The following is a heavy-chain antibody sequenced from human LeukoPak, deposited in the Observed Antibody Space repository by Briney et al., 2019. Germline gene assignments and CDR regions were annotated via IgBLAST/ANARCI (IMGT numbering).Heavy chain of an antibody. CDR1: GFTFSSYT. CDR3: AKSVNSYYDWFDP. D-gene: IGHD3-22*01. V-gene: IGHV3-21*01. CDR2: INDNSRSI. Sequence: GGSLRLSCAASGFTFSSYTMNWVRQAPGTGLEWVSSINDNSRSIFYTDSLKGRFTVSRDNAKNSLYLQMNNLRAEDTAVYYCAKSVNSYYDWFDPWGQGTLVIVSS. J-gene: IGHJ5*02.